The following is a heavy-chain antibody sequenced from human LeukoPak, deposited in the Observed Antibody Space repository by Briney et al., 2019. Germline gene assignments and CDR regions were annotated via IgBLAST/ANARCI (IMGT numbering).Heavy chain of an antibody. CDR2: TSDNGHT. V-gene: IGHV4-59*01. Sequence: SETLSLTCTVSGGSIRDYYWNWIRQPPGKELEWIGYTSDNGHTDYKPSLKSRVTISVDTSKSQFSLKLTSATAADTAIYYCARWHSHGRYFDYWGQGALVTVSS. J-gene: IGHJ4*02. CDR1: GGSIRDYY. CDR3: ARWHSHGRYFDY. D-gene: IGHD5-18*01.